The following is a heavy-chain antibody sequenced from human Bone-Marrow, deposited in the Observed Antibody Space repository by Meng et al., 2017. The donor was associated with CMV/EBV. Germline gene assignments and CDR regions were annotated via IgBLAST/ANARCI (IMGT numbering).Heavy chain of an antibody. CDR1: GFTFSSYW. J-gene: IGHJ4*02. Sequence: GESLKISCAASGFTFSSYWMSWVRQAPGKGLEWVGNINEAGSVKHYVDSVRGRFTMSRDNTKNSVYLQMNGLRADDTAVYFCAREYWGPDYWGQGTLVTVSS. CDR3: AREYWGPDY. CDR2: INEAGSVK. V-gene: IGHV3-7*01. D-gene: IGHD7-27*01.